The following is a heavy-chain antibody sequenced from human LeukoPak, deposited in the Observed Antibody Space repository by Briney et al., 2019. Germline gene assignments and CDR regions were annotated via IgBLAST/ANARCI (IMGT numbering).Heavy chain of an antibody. Sequence: GGSLRLSCAASGFTFSNYFMHWVRQAPGKGLEWVAVISYDGSNKYYADSVKGRFTISRDNSKNTLYLQMNSLRAEDTAVYYCAKGRHVYYGDYVPYFDYWGQGTLVTVSS. J-gene: IGHJ4*02. V-gene: IGHV3-30*18. CDR3: AKGRHVYYGDYVPYFDY. CDR1: GFTFSNYF. CDR2: ISYDGSNK. D-gene: IGHD4-17*01.